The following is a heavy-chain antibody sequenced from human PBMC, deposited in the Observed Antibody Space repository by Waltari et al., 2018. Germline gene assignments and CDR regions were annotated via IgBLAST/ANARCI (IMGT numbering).Heavy chain of an antibody. D-gene: IGHD3-16*01. J-gene: IGHJ3*02. V-gene: IGHV3-23*01. CDR2: INGDGDKT. CDR1: GFIFNNYA. Sequence: EVQVLESGGGLVQPGGSLRLTCAASGFIFNNYAINWVRQAPGKGLGGVSGINGDGDKTYYADSVKGRFTLSRDNSRNTLSLQMNSLRAEDTAVYFCVGESRRGMRALDIWGPGKMVTV. CDR3: VGESRRGMRALDI.